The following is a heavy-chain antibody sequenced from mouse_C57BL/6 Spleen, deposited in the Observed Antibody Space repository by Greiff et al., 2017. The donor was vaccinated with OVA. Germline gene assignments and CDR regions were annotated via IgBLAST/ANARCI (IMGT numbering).Heavy chain of an antibody. CDR1: GFTFSSYT. CDR2: ISGGGGNT. J-gene: IGHJ3*01. Sequence: EVQGVESGGGLVKPGGSLKLSCAASGFTFSSYTMSWVRQTPEKRLEWVATISGGGGNTYYPDSVKGRFTISRDNAKNTLYLQMSSLRSEDTALYYCARQGGNYFSWFAYWGQGTLFTVSA. V-gene: IGHV5-9*01. D-gene: IGHD2-1*01. CDR3: ARQGGNYFSWFAY.